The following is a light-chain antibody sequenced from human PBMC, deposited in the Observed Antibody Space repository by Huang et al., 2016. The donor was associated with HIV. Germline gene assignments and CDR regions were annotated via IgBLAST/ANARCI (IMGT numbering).Light chain of an antibody. CDR1: QNINYY. CDR2: TAS. V-gene: IGKV1-39*01. CDR3: QQSYNTPSIT. J-gene: IGKJ5*01. Sequence: DIQMTQSPSSLSASVGDRVTITCRASQNINYYLNWYQQNPGKAPKLLIYTASSLESGVPSRFSGSGSGTDFTLTISSLQPEDFATYYCQQSYNTPSITFGQGTRLDIK.